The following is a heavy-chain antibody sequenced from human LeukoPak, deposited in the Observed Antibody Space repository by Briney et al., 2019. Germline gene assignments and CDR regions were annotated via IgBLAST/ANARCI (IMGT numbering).Heavy chain of an antibody. CDR1: GGTFSSYT. CDR2: IIPILGIA. CDR3: AMGICSSATCHQRYYGMDV. Sequence: VASVKVSCKASGGTFSSYTISWVRQAPGQGLEWMGRIIPILGIANYAQKFQGRVTITADKYTNTAYMELSSLRSEDTAVYYCAMGICSSATCHQRYYGMDVWGQGTTVTVSS. J-gene: IGHJ6*02. V-gene: IGHV1-69*02. D-gene: IGHD2-2*01.